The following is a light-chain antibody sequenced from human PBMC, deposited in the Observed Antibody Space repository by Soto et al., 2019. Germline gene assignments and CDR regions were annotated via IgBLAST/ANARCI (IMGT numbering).Light chain of an antibody. CDR2: AAS. CDR1: QGISSR. CDR3: QQANSFPPT. J-gene: IGKJ4*01. V-gene: IGKV1-12*01. Sequence: DIQMTQSPSSVSASVGDRVTITCRASQGISSRLAWYQQKPGKAPKLLIDAASSLQSGVPSRFGGSGSETDFTLTISSLQPEDFATYYCQQANSFPPTFGGGTKVEIK.